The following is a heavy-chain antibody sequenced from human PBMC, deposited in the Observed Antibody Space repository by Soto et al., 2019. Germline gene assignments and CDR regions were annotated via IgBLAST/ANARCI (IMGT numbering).Heavy chain of an antibody. CDR1: GGSFSGYS. D-gene: IGHD6-19*01. V-gene: IGHV4-34*02. CDR2: IKYTGTT. J-gene: IGHJ4*01. CDR3: AREGGSGWYYYDY. Sequence: QVQLQQWGAGLLKPSETLSLTCAVNGGSFSGYSWTWIRQAPGKGLDWIGEIKYTGTTKYSASLKSRVTLSVDTSKNQFSLELRSVSAADTAVYYCAREGGSGWYYYDYWGHGTLVTVSS.